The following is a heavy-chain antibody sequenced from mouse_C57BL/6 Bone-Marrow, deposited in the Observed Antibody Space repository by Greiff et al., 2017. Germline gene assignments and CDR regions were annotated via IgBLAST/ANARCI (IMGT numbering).Heavy chain of an antibody. V-gene: IGHV2-2*01. D-gene: IGHD1-1*01. CDR1: GFSFTSYG. J-gene: IGHJ3*01. Sequence: QVQLQQSGPGLVQPSQSLSITCTVSGFSFTSYGVHWVRQSPGQGLEWLGVIWSGGSTDYNAAFIYRLSISTDNSKSQVFFKMNSLQTYDTAIYYCASSNDYGSSYEAYWGQGTLVTVSA. CDR2: IWSGGST. CDR3: ASSNDYGSSYEAY.